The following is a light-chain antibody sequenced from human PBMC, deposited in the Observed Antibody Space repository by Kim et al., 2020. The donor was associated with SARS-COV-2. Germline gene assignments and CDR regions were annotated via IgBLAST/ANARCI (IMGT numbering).Light chain of an antibody. V-gene: IGLV3-1*01. CDR1: KLGDKY. Sequence: VSPGQTARITCSGDKLGDKYACWYQQKPGQSPVLVIYQDSKRPSGIPERFSGSNAGNTATLTISGTQAMDEADYYCQAWDSSTAVFGGGTQLTVL. CDR2: QDS. CDR3: QAWDSSTAV. J-gene: IGLJ2*01.